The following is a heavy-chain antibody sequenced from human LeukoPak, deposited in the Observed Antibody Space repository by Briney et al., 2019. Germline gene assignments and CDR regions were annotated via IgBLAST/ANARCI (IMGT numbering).Heavy chain of an antibody. D-gene: IGHD5-18*01. CDR2: ISSSSSTI. Sequence: GGSLRLSCAASGFTFSSFGMNWVRQAPGKGLEWVSYISSSSSTIYYADSVKGRFTISRDNAKNSLYLQMNSLRAEDTAVYYCARDVDTAMVTRFDPWGQGTLVTVSS. V-gene: IGHV3-48*01. CDR3: ARDVDTAMVTRFDP. J-gene: IGHJ5*02. CDR1: GFTFSSFG.